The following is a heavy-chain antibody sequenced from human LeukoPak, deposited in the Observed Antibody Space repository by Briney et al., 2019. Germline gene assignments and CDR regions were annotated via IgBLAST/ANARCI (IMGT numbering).Heavy chain of an antibody. J-gene: IGHJ4*02. D-gene: IGHD3-10*01. CDR3: ARISYGSGSYGGWEGYDY. CDR1: GFSLSTSGMC. CDR2: IDWDDDK. V-gene: IGHV2-70*01. Sequence: SGPTLVKPTQTLTLTCTFSGFSLSTSGMCVSWIRQPPGKALEWLALIDWDDDKYYSTSLKTRLTISKDTSKNQVVLTMTNMDPVDTATYYCARISYGSGSYGGWEGYDYWGQGTLVTVSS.